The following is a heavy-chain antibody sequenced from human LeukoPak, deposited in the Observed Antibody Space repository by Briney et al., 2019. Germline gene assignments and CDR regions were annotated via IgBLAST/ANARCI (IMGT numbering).Heavy chain of an antibody. CDR2: LSTSGTT. CDR1: GGSISSYY. J-gene: IGHJ4*02. V-gene: IGHV4-4*07. CDR3: ARARGQSGVDY. Sequence: SETLSLTCTVSGGSISSYYWSWIRQTAGKGLEWIGRLSTSGTTNYNPSLKSRVTMSVDTSKNQFSLNLTSVTAADTAVYYCARARGQSGVDYWGQGTLVTVSS. D-gene: IGHD3-10*01.